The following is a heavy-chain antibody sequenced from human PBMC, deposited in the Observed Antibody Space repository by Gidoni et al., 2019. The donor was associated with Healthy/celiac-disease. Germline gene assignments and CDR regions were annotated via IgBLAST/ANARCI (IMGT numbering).Heavy chain of an antibody. J-gene: IGHJ3*02. CDR3: ARAISVNAFDI. Sequence: YNPSLKSRVTISVDTSKNQFSLKLSSVTAADTAVYYCARAISVNAFDIWGQGTMVTVSS. D-gene: IGHD4-17*01. V-gene: IGHV4-31*02.